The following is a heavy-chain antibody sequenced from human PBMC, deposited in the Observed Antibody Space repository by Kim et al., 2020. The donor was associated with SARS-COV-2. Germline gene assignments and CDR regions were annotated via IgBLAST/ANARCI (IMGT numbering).Heavy chain of an antibody. D-gene: IGHD4-17*01. V-gene: IGHV3-30-3*01. J-gene: IGHJ3*02. Sequence: GGSLRLSCAASGFTFSNNIIHWVRQAPGKGLEWVAVISNDGSNKYYADSVKGRFTISRDNSKNTLYLQMNSLRAEDTAVYYCARESDHGGRSDAFDIWGQGTMVTVSS. CDR1: GFTFSNNI. CDR2: ISNDGSNK. CDR3: ARESDHGGRSDAFDI.